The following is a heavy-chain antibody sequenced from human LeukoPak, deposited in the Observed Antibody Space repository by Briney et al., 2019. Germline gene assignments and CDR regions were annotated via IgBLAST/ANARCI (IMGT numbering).Heavy chain of an antibody. Sequence: SETLSLTCTVSLGSNSRGSYYSSSVRQPARNGRGWIARIYISGTTSYHPSLKTRATISANTPKNQFYRKLTSITPADTPVIYCARGYWFYCDYWGEGGLVTVSS. V-gene: IGHV4-61*02. CDR3: ARGYWFYCDY. J-gene: IGHJ4*02. CDR1: LGSNSRGSYY. CDR2: IYISGTT. D-gene: IGHD2-8*02.